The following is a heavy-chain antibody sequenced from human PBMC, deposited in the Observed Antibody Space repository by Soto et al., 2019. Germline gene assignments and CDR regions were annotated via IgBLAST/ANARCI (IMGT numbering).Heavy chain of an antibody. V-gene: IGHV3-23*01. Sequence: WGSRRLSRAPSGLPFSTYAMGWVRQAPGKGLEWVSVVSSGGGTHYADSVKGRFTVSRDNSKDTLSLQMNSLRADDTAVYYCAKRRAAGCHCEYWRQRDLVNASA. CDR1: GLPFSTYA. CDR2: VSSGGGT. CDR3: AKRRAAGCHCEY. J-gene: IGHJ4*02. D-gene: IGHD2-15*01.